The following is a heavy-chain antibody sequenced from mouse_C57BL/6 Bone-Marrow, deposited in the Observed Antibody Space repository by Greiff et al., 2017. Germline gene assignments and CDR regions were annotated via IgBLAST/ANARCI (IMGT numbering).Heavy chain of an antibody. CDR2: IDPSDSYT. CDR3: AREGVYYDYDESYFDY. V-gene: IGHV1-59*01. D-gene: IGHD2-4*01. Sequence: QVQLQQPGAELVRPGTSVKLSCKASGYTFTSYWMHWVKQRPGQGLEWIGVIDPSDSYTNYNQKFKGKATLTVDTSSSTAYMQLSSLTSADSAVYYCAREGVYYDYDESYFDYWGQGTTRTVSS. J-gene: IGHJ2*01. CDR1: GYTFTSYW.